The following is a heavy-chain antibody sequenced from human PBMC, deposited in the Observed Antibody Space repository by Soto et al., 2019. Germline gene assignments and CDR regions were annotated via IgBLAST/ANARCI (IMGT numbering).Heavy chain of an antibody. CDR3: TKGDSSGYFDPSTGYSTPDH. D-gene: IGHD3-3*01. J-gene: IGHJ5*02. CDR1: GFIFKDFA. Sequence: DVQMFESGGGLVEPGESLRLSCAASGFIFKDFAMSWVRQAPGKGLEWVSTITTSDDITYSADSVRGRFTISRDNSANTLFLQISSLRGDDTATYYCTKGDSSGYFDPSTGYSTPDHWGQGTLGTVSS. CDR2: ITTSDDIT. V-gene: IGHV3-23*01.